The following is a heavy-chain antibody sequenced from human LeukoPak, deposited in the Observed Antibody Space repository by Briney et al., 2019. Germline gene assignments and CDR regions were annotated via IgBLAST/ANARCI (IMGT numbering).Heavy chain of an antibody. CDR1: GGSISSYY. Sequence: SETLSLTCTVSGGSISSYYWSWIRQPPGKGLEWIGYIYYSGSTNYNPSLKSRVTISVDTSKNQFSLKLSSVTAADTAVYYCASHGGNSGWYFDLWGRGTLVTVSS. V-gene: IGHV4-59*01. J-gene: IGHJ2*01. D-gene: IGHD4-23*01. CDR2: IYYSGST. CDR3: ASHGGNSGWYFDL.